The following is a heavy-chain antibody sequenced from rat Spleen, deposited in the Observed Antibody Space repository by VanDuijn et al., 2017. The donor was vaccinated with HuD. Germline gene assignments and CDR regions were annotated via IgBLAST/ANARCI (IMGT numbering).Heavy chain of an antibody. D-gene: IGHD1-11*01. Sequence: EVQLVESGGDLVQPGRSLKISCAASGSTFSNYDMAWVRQAPTKGLEWIASISTDGDNTYYRDSVKGRFTISRDNAKNTQYRQMDSLRSEDTATYYWARHGGLRNWFAYWGQGTLVTVSS. V-gene: IGHV5S13*01. J-gene: IGHJ3*01. CDR3: ARHGGLRNWFAY. CDR1: GSTFSNYD. CDR2: ISTDGDNT.